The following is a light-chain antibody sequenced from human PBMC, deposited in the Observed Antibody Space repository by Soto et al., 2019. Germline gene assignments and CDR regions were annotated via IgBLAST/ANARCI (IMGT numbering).Light chain of an antibody. Sequence: QSVLTKPASVSGSPGQSITISCTGTSSDVGGYNYVSWYQHHPGKAPKLMIYDVSNRPSGVSNRFSGSKSGNTASLTISGLQPEDEADYYFSSYTTSNTRQIVFGTGTKVTVL. CDR2: DVS. V-gene: IGLV2-14*03. CDR1: SSDVGGYNY. J-gene: IGLJ1*01. CDR3: SSYTTSNTRQIV.